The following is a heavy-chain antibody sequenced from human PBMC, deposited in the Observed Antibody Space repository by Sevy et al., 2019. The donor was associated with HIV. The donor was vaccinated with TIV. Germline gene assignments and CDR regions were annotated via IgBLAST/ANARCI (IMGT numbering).Heavy chain of an antibody. D-gene: IGHD3-16*01. V-gene: IGHV3-15*01. CDR2: IKSKSDGGTT. Sequence: GGSLRLSCAASGFTFNNVWMRWVRQAPGKGLEWVAHIKSKSDGGTTDYAAPVRGRFTISRDDSKNTLYLQMNSLKTEDTAVYYCTTGGSLFQHWGQGTLITVSS. J-gene: IGHJ1*01. CDR1: GFTFNNVW. CDR3: TTGGSLFQH.